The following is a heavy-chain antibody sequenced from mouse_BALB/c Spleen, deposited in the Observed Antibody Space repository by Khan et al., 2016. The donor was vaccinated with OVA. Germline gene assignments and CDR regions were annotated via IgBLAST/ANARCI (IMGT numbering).Heavy chain of an antibody. Sequence: QVQLKQSGAELAKPGASVKMSCKASGYTFTSYWMHWVKQRPGQGLEWIGYINPSTDYTEYNQKFKDKATLTADKSSSTAYMQRTSLTSEDSAVYYCVNHGSSSAWFTYWGQGTLVTVSA. CDR3: VNHGSSSAWFTY. V-gene: IGHV1-7*01. D-gene: IGHD1-1*01. J-gene: IGHJ3*01. CDR2: INPSTDYT. CDR1: GYTFTSYW.